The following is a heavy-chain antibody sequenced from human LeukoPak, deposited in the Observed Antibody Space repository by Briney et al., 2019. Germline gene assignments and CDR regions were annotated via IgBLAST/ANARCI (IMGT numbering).Heavy chain of an antibody. J-gene: IGHJ5*02. V-gene: IGHV4-59*08. CDR3: ARRLCSSLTCNIGPSGNWLDP. D-gene: IGHD2-2*02. Sequence: PSETLSLTCTVSGGSMSNYWWNWIRQPPGKGLEWIGYIYYDGSTYYNPALNSRVTISIDTSKNQFPPKLNSVTAADTAVYYCARRLCSSLTCNIGPSGNWLDPWGQGTLVTVSS. CDR1: GGSMSNYW. CDR2: IYYDGST.